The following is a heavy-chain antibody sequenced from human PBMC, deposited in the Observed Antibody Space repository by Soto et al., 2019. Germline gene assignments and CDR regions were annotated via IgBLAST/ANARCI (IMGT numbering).Heavy chain of an antibody. V-gene: IGHV4-31*03. CDR3: ARGEQWLVPRWFDP. J-gene: IGHJ5*02. CDR1: GGSISSGGYY. Sequence: QVQLQESGPGLVKPSQTLSLTCTVSGGSISSGGYYWGWIRQHPGKGLEWIGYIYYSGSSYYNPSVNSRVTIAVDTSKNQFSLKLSSVTAADTAVYYCARGEQWLVPRWFDPWGQGTLGNVSS. CDR2: IYYSGSS. D-gene: IGHD6-19*01.